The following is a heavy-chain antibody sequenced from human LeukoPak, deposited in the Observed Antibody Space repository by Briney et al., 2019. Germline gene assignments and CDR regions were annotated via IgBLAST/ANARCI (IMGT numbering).Heavy chain of an antibody. Sequence: GGSLGLSCAASGFTFSTYSMNWVRQAPGKGLERVSSISSSSSYIYYADSVKGRFTISRDNAKNSLYLQMNSLRAEDTAVYYCARQTLLRGHLGGMDVWGQGTTVTVSS. CDR3: ARQTLLRGHLGGMDV. J-gene: IGHJ6*02. CDR1: GFTFSTYS. D-gene: IGHD3-16*01. V-gene: IGHV3-21*01. CDR2: ISSSSSYI.